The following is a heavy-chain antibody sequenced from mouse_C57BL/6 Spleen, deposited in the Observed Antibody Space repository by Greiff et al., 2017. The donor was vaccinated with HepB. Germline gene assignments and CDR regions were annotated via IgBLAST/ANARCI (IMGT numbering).Heavy chain of an antibody. Sequence: VQVVESGAELARPGASVKLSCKASGYTFTSYGISWVKQRTGQGLEWIGEIYPRSGNTYYNEKFKGKATLTADKSSSTAYMELRSLTSEDSAVYFCARGEGAWFAYWGQGTLVTVSA. J-gene: IGHJ3*01. CDR1: GYTFTSYG. CDR2: IYPRSGNT. V-gene: IGHV1-81*01. CDR3: ARGEGAWFAY.